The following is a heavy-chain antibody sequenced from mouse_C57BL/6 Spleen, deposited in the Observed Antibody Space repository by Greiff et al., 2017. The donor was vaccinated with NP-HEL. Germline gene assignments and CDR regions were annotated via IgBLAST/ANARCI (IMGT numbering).Heavy chain of an antibody. CDR2: INPNYGTT. J-gene: IGHJ4*01. D-gene: IGHD3-2*02. CDR3: ARGTAQDYAMDY. Sequence: EVKLVESGPELVKPGASVKISCKASGYSFTDYNMNWVKQSNGKSLEWIGVINPNYGTTSYNQKFKGKATLTVDQSSSTAYMQLNSLTSEDSAVYYCARGTAQDYAMDYWGQGTSVTVSS. CDR1: GYSFTDYN. V-gene: IGHV1-39*01.